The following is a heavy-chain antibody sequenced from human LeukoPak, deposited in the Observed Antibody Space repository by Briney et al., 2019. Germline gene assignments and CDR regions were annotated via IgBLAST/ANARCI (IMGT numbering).Heavy chain of an antibody. CDR3: ATFATTIGFAY. D-gene: IGHD5-12*01. Sequence: GGSLRLSCAASGFTVSSNYMTWVRQAPGKGLEWVSVIYSGDSTYYADSVRGRFTISRDNSKNILYLQMNSLRAEDTAVYYCATFATTIGFAYWGQGTLVTVSS. V-gene: IGHV3-53*01. J-gene: IGHJ4*02. CDR1: GFTVSSNY. CDR2: IYSGDST.